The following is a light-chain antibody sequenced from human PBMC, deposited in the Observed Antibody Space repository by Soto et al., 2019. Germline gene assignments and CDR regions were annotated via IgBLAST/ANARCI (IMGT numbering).Light chain of an antibody. J-gene: IGKJ2*01. Sequence: EIVRTQSPGTLSVSPGERATLSCRASQSISSNLAWYQQKPGQAPRLLIYGGSTRATGIPARFSGSGSGTEFTLTISILQYDDFAVYYCQQYFNWRYTFGQGTRLEIK. V-gene: IGKV3D-15*01. CDR3: QQYFNWRYT. CDR2: GGS. CDR1: QSISSN.